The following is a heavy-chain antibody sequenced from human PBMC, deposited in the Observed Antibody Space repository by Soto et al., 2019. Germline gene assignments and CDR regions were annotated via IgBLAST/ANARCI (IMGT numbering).Heavy chain of an antibody. CDR3: AIDSGWAMLTFDY. CDR1: YFDLRRYG. J-gene: IGHJ4*02. D-gene: IGHD3-10*01. Sequence: GGFLSTLCAASYFDLRRYGLHWGRQGPGKGLEWVAASSTEGNETLYADSAKGRITGSKEMSKNTAFLQMNALRHEDMAVYFCAIDSGWAMLTFDYWGQGTPVTVSS. CDR2: SSTEGNET. V-gene: IGHV3-30*03.